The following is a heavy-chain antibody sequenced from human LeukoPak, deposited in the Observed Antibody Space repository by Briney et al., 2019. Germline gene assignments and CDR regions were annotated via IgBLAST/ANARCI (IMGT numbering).Heavy chain of an antibody. CDR3: TTDAAVTTEGDAFDI. V-gene: IGHV3-15*07. Sequence: WIRQPPGKGLEWVGRIKSKTDGGTTDYAAPVKGRFTISRDDSKNTLYLQMNSLKTEDTAVYYCTTDAAVTTEGDAFDIWGQGTMVTISS. CDR2: IKSKTDGGTT. J-gene: IGHJ3*02. D-gene: IGHD4-17*01.